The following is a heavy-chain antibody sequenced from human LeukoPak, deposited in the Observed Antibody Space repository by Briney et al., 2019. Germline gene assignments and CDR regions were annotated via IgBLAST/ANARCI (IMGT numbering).Heavy chain of an antibody. V-gene: IGHV3-30*18. CDR3: AKDAHDYSSSWYDVGAFDI. CDR2: ISYDGGVI. CDR1: GFAFSNYA. J-gene: IGHJ3*02. Sequence: GGSLRLSCAASGFAFSNYAMHWVRQAPGKGLEWVAVISYDGGVIYFGDSVKGRITISRDNSKNTLSLQMNSLRAEDTAVYYCAKDAHDYSSSWYDVGAFDIWGQGTMVTVSS. D-gene: IGHD6-13*01.